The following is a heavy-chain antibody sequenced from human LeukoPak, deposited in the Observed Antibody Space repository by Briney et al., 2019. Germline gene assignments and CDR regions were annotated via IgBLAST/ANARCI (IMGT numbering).Heavy chain of an antibody. CDR2: ISYDGSNK. CDR3: ARDSTPPVVVPAASFDY. D-gene: IGHD2-2*01. J-gene: IGHJ4*02. V-gene: IGHV3-30-3*01. Sequence: GRSLRLSCAASGFTFSSYAMHWVRQAPGKGLEWVAVISYDGSNKYCADSVKGRFTISRDNSKNTLYLQMNSLRAEDTAVYYCARDSTPPVVVPAASFDYWGQGTLVTVSS. CDR1: GFTFSSYA.